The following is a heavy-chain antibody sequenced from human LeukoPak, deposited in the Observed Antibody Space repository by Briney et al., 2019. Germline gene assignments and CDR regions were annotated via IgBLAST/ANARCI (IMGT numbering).Heavy chain of an antibody. CDR3: ARGLSGWSIYYHHYLDV. Sequence: SETLSLTCTVSGGSISSYYWSWIRQPPGKGLEWIGYIYYSGSTNYNPSLKSRVTISVDTSKNQFSLKLSSVTAADTAVYYCARGLSGWSIYYHHYLDVWGKGTTVTISS. V-gene: IGHV4-59*01. CDR2: IYYSGST. D-gene: IGHD6-19*01. J-gene: IGHJ6*03. CDR1: GGSISSYY.